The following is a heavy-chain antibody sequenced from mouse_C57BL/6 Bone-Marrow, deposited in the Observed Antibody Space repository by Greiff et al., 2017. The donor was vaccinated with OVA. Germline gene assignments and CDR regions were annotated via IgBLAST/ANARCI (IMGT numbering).Heavy chain of an antibody. CDR1: GFSLTSYG. CDR2: IWRGGST. D-gene: IGHD5-1*01. Sequence: QVQLQQSGPGLVQPSPSLSITCTVSGFSLTSYGVHWVRQSPGKGLEWLGVIWRGGSTAYNAAFISRLSTSKDNSKSQVFFIMNSLQADDTAIYYCARERVPPFDYWGQGTTLTVSS. CDR3: ARERVPPFDY. V-gene: IGHV2-2*01. J-gene: IGHJ2*01.